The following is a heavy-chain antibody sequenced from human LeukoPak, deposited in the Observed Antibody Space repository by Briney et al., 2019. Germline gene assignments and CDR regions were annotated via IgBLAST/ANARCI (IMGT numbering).Heavy chain of an antibody. J-gene: IGHJ3*02. CDR3: ARGPPMRAFDI. V-gene: IGHV4-61*05. D-gene: IGHD2-2*01. CDR2: IYYSGST. CDR1: GGSISSSSYY. Sequence: SETLSLTCTVSGGSISSSSYYWGWIRQPPGKGLEWIGYIYYSGSTNYNPSLKSRVTISVDTSKNQFSLKLSSVTAADTAVYYCARGPPMRAFDIWGQGTMVTVSS.